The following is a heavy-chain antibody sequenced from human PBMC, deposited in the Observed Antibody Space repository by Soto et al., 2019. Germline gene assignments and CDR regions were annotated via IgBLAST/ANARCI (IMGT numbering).Heavy chain of an antibody. J-gene: IGHJ4*03. CDR1: GYTLTAYA. CDR3: AIDVRGSEYTDS. D-gene: IGHD3-10*02. CDR2: INPKTGGT. Sequence: ASVKGSCKASGYTLTAYAIHWVRQAPGQGLERMGWINPKTGGTNYVQKFQGRVTMTRDTSITTAYMELSRLRSDDTAVYYCAIDVRGSEYTDSWGQGTLGTVSS. V-gene: IGHV1-2*02.